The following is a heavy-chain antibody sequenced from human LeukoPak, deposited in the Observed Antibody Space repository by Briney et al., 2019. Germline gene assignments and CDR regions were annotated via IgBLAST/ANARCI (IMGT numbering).Heavy chain of an antibody. D-gene: IGHD2-21*01. CDR3: VRDSDIVVVAVPSLYTWFDH. CDR2: IRSSRSIT. Sequence: GGSLRLSCAASGFTFSDYYMSWIRQAPGKGLEWVSYIRSSRSITYYADSVKGRFTISRDNAKKSLYLQMNSLRAEDTAVYYCVRDSDIVVVAVPSLYTWFDHWGQGTLVIVSS. J-gene: IGHJ5*02. V-gene: IGHV3-11*01. CDR1: GFTFSDYY.